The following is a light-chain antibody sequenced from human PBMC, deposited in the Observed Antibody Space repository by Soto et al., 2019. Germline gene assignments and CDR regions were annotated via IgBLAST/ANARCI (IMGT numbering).Light chain of an antibody. J-gene: IGLJ1*01. CDR2: SNN. Sequence: QSVLTQPPSASGTPGQRVTISCSGSSSNIGSNTVSWYQQVPGTAPKLLIYSNNQRPSGVPDRFSGSKPGTSASLATSGLQSEAEADYYCAAWDDSLNALVFGTGIRSPX. CDR3: AAWDDSLNALV. V-gene: IGLV1-44*01. CDR1: SSNIGSNT.